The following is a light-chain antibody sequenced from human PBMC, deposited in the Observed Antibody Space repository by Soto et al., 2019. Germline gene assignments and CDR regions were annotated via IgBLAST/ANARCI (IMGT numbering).Light chain of an antibody. V-gene: IGKV1-39*01. J-gene: IGKJ1*01. CDR1: QNIYNS. CDR2: GAS. CDR3: QESRSALWGT. Sequence: DIQMTQSPSSLSASLGDRVTITCRTSQNIYNSLNWYQQKAGRAPAVLIYGASNLQGGVPLRFSGSGSGTDFTLTISGLQPEDSATYYCQESRSALWGTCDQGTKVEVK.